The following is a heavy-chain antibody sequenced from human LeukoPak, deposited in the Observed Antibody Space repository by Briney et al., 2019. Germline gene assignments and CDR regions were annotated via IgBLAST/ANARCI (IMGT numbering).Heavy chain of an antibody. Sequence: GGSLRLSCAASGFTVSSNHMSWVCQAPGKGLEWVSVIYSGGSTYYADSVKGRFTISRDNSKNTLYLQMNSLRAEDTAVYYCARWYSSSWYYFDYWGQGTLVTVSS. CDR2: IYSGGST. CDR1: GFTVSSNH. V-gene: IGHV3-66*01. CDR3: ARWYSSSWYYFDY. D-gene: IGHD6-13*01. J-gene: IGHJ4*02.